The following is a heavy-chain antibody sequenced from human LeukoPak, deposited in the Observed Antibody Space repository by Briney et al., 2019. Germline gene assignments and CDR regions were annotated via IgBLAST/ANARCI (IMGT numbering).Heavy chain of an antibody. V-gene: IGHV1-46*01. CDR3: ARCDYGSGSYLCGVDY. Sequence: ASVKVSCKASGYTFTSYYMHWVRQAPGQGLEWMRIINPSGGSTSYAQKFQGRVTMTRDTSTSTVYMELSSLRSEDAAVYYCARCDYGSGSYLCGVDYWGQGTLVTVSS. CDR2: INPSGGST. J-gene: IGHJ4*02. D-gene: IGHD3-10*01. CDR1: GYTFTSYY.